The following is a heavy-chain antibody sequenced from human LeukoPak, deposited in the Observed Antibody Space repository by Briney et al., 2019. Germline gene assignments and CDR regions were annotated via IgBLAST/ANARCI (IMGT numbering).Heavy chain of an antibody. CDR1: GFTFSSYA. CDR3: ARGRYYGMDV. CDR2: VSGSGGAT. Sequence: PGGSLRLSCAASGFTFSSYAMSWVRQAPGKGLEWVSGVSGSGGATYYADSVKGRFTISRDNSKNTLYLQMNNLRAEDTAVYYCARGRYYGMDVWGQGTTVTVSS. V-gene: IGHV3-23*01. J-gene: IGHJ6*02.